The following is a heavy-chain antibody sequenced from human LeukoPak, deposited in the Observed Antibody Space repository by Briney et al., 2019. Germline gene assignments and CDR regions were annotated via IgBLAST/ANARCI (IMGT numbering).Heavy chain of an antibody. V-gene: IGHV3-11*01. CDR3: ARRQPLRYLDF. CDR1: EFIFSDYY. Sequence: GGSLRLSCAASEFIFSDYYMGWIRQAPGKGLEWISYIGSSGSPIYYADSVKGRFTISRNNAKNSVYLELNSLTADDTAVYYCARRQPLRYLDFWGQGTLVTVSS. D-gene: IGHD3-9*01. CDR2: IGSSGSPI. J-gene: IGHJ4*02.